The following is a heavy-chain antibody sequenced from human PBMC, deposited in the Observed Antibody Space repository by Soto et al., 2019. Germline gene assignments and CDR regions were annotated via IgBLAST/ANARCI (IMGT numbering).Heavy chain of an antibody. CDR3: AKGPDGSGYYHNWFDS. D-gene: IGHD3-22*01. Sequence: GGSLRLSCTASGFTFGDYAMSWVRQAPGKGLEWVSSISRTGDSAYYADSVKGRFAISRDRSKNRLSLQMNSLRVEDTAVYYCAKGPDGSGYYHNWFDSWGQGTLVTVSS. CDR2: ISRTGDSA. J-gene: IGHJ5*01. CDR1: GFTFGDYA. V-gene: IGHV3-23*01.